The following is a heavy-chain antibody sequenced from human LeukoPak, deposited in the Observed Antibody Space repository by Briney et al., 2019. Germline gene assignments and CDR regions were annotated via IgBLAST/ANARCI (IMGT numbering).Heavy chain of an antibody. CDR3: AKNAETYYYDSSGYYDHFDY. CDR1: GFAFSSYG. CDR2: IRYDGTIK. D-gene: IGHD3-22*01. J-gene: IGHJ4*02. Sequence: GGSLRLSCATSGFAFSSYGMHWVRQAPGKGLEWVGFIRYDGTIKYYADSMKGRFTISRDNSKNTLYLQMNTLRADDTAVYYCAKNAETYYYDSSGYYDHFDYWGQGTLVTVSS. V-gene: IGHV3-30*02.